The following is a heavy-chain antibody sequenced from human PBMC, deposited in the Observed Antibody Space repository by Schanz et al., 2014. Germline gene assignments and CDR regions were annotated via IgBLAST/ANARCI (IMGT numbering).Heavy chain of an antibody. D-gene: IGHD3-3*01. CDR2: INPNSGST. Sequence: QVQLVQSGAEVKKPGASVKVSCKASGYTFTDYYMHWVRQAPGQGLEWMGWINPNSGSTNYAQKFQGRVTLTRDTSSTTAYMEVSSLRSDDTAVYYCLLFLEWNVGLAFDYWGQGTLVTVSS. CDR3: LLFLEWNVGLAFDY. V-gene: IGHV1-2*02. J-gene: IGHJ4*02. CDR1: GYTFTDYY.